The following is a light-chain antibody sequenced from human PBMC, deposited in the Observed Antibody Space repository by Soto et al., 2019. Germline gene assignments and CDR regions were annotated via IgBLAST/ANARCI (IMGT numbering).Light chain of an antibody. CDR1: QTIDNT. V-gene: IGKV3-11*01. J-gene: IGKJ5*01. CDR3: QQRSNWPPIT. Sequence: EIVMTQSPATLSLSPGERATLSCRASQTIDNTLAWYQRKPGQAPRLLIYDASTRATGVPARFSGSRSGTDFTLTISSLEPEDFAVYYCQQRSNWPPITFGQGTRLEIK. CDR2: DAS.